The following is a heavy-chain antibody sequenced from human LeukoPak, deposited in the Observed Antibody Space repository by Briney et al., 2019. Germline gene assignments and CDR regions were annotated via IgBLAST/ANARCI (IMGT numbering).Heavy chain of an antibody. D-gene: IGHD6-25*01. CDR3: ATRLAYYFDY. CDR2: ISSSGSTI. J-gene: IGHJ4*02. Sequence: PGGSLRFSCAASGFTFSSYEMNWVRQAPGKGLEWVSYISSSGSTIYYADSVKGRFTISRDNARNSLYLQMNSLRAEDTAVYYCATRLAYYFDYWGQGTLVTVSS. CDR1: GFTFSSYE. V-gene: IGHV3-48*03.